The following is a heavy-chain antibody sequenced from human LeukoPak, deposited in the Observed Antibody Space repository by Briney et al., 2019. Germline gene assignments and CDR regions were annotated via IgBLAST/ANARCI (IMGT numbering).Heavy chain of an antibody. CDR1: GFTFSSYA. D-gene: IGHD6-13*01. Sequence: GGSLRLSCAASGFTFSSYAMSWVRQAPGKGLEWVSAISGSGDNTHYADSVKGRFTISRDNSKNTLYLQMNSLRAEDTAVYYCARSSSWFDYWGRGTLVTVSS. CDR2: ISGSGDNT. CDR3: ARSSSWFDY. J-gene: IGHJ4*02. V-gene: IGHV3-23*01.